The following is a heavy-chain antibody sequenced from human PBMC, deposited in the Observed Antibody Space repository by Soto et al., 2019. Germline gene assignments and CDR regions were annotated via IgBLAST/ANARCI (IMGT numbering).Heavy chain of an antibody. D-gene: IGHD3-10*01. CDR3: ARVWFGVSGGMQWY. V-gene: IGHV4-31*03. CDR1: GGSISSGGYY. CDR2: IYYSGST. J-gene: IGHJ4*02. Sequence: PSETLSLTCTVSGGSISSGGYYWSWIRQHPGKGLEWIGYIYYSGSTYYNPSLKSRVTISVDTSKNQFSLKLSSVTAADTAVYYCARVWFGVSGGMQWYWGQGTLVTVSS.